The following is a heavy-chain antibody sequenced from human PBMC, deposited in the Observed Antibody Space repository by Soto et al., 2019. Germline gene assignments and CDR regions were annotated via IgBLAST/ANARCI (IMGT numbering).Heavy chain of an antibody. D-gene: IGHD3-22*01. Sequence: PSETLSLTCTVSGGSISSSSYYWGWIRQPPGKGLEWIGSIYYSGSTYYNPSLKSRVTISVDTSKNQFSLKLSSVTAADTAVYYCARLSRGGKPERGYYYYYYYGMDVWGQGTTVTVSS. CDR2: IYYSGST. CDR1: GGSISSSSYY. CDR3: ARLSRGGKPERGYYYYYYYGMDV. V-gene: IGHV4-39*01. J-gene: IGHJ6*02.